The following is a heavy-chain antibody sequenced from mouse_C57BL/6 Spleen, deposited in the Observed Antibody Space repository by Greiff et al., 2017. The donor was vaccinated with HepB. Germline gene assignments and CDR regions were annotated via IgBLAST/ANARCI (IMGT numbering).Heavy chain of an antibody. CDR1: GYAFSSYW. CDR2: IYTGDGDT. D-gene: IGHD3-2*02. Sequence: QVQLKESGAELVKPGASVKISCKASGYAFSSYWMNWVKQRPGKGLEWIGQIYTGDGDTNYNGKFKGKATLTADKSSSTAYMQLSSLTSEDSAVYFCAKGLAAQASYWGQGTTLTVSS. V-gene: IGHV1-80*01. J-gene: IGHJ2*01. CDR3: AKGLAAQASY.